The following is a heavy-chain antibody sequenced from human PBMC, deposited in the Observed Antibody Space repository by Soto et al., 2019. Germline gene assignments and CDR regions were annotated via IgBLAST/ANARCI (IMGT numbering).Heavy chain of an antibody. CDR3: ARAEEASSSSI. D-gene: IGHD6-6*01. V-gene: IGHV4-31*03. CDR2: IYYSGST. J-gene: IGHJ4*02. CDR1: GGSISSGGYY. Sequence: SETLSLTCTVSGGSISSGGYYWSWIRQHPGKGLEWIGYIYYSGSTYYNPSLKSRVTISVDTSKNQFSLKLSSVTAADTAVYYGARAEEASSSSIWGQGTLVTVSS.